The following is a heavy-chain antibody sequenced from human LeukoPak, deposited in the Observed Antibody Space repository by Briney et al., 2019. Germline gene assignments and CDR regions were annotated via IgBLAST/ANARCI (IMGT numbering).Heavy chain of an antibody. J-gene: IGHJ4*02. CDR1: GGTFSSYA. CDR3: ARDLGYCSSTSCFFDY. CDR2: IIPIFGIA. V-gene: IGHV1-69*04. D-gene: IGHD2-2*01. Sequence: GASVKVSCKASGGTFSSYAISWVRQAPGQGLEWMGRIIPIFGIANYAQKFQGRVTITADKSTSTAYMELSSLRSEDTAVYYYARDLGYCSSTSCFFDYWGQGTLVTVSS.